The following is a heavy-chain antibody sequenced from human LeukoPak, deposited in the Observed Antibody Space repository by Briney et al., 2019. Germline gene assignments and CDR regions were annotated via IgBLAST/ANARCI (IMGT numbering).Heavy chain of an antibody. J-gene: IGHJ6*02. CDR1: GYTFTSYG. V-gene: IGHV1-18*01. CDR2: ISAYNGNT. D-gene: IGHD2-2*01. Sequence: ASVKVSFKASGYTFTSYGISWVRQAPGQGLEWMGCISAYNGNTNYAQKLQGRVTMTTDTSTSTAYMELRSLRSDDTAVYYCAREGGCSSTSCYYYYYYGMDVWGQGTTVTVSS. CDR3: AREGGCSSTSCYYYYYYGMDV.